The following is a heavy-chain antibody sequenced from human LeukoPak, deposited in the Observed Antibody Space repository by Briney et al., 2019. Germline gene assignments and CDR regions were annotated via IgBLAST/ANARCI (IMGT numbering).Heavy chain of an antibody. CDR3: AKGMVRGVHWIDY. Sequence: GGSLRLSCAASGFTFSSYAMSWVRQAPGKGLEWVSAISGSGGSTYYADSVKGRFTISRGNSKDTLYLQMNSLRAEDTAVDYCAKGMVRGVHWIDYWGQGTLVTVSS. D-gene: IGHD3-10*01. CDR2: ISGSGGST. J-gene: IGHJ4*02. V-gene: IGHV3-23*01. CDR1: GFTFSSYA.